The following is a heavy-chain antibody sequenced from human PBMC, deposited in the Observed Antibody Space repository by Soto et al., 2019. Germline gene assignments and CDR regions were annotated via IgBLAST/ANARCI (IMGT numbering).Heavy chain of an antibody. CDR3: ARSIGSGGVIGGFDY. CDR2: IIPIFDTP. CDR1: GGTFNKYA. Sequence: QVQLVQSGAEVKQPGSEVRVSCKASGGTFNKYAMNWVRQAPGQGFEWMGGIIPIFDTPNYAQKFQGRVTITVDESTSTSYMDLSSLRFEDTAVYYCARSIGSGGVIGGFDYWGQGTLVTVSS. J-gene: IGHJ4*02. V-gene: IGHV1-69*01. D-gene: IGHD3-16*02.